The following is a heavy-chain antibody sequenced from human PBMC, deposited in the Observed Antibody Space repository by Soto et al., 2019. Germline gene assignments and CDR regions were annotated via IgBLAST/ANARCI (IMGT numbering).Heavy chain of an antibody. CDR3: ARDGGNPYYYGMDV. CDR1: GFTVSSNY. Sequence: VGSLRLSCAASGFTVSSNYMSWVRQAPGKGLEWVSVIYSGGSTYYADSVKGRFTISRDNSKNTLYLQMNSLRAEDTAVYYCARDGGNPYYYGMDVWGQGTTVTVSS. D-gene: IGHD2-15*01. CDR2: IYSGGST. J-gene: IGHJ6*02. V-gene: IGHV3-53*01.